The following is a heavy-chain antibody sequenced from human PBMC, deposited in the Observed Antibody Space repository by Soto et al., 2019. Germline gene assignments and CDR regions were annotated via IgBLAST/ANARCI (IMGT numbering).Heavy chain of an antibody. D-gene: IGHD2-15*01. V-gene: IGHV4-39*01. CDR2: MYSTGST. J-gene: IGHJ5*02. CDR1: GDSIGSVKYH. CDR3: ARRPVRGGNSGVGFDP. Sequence: QVRLQESGPGLVKPSETLSLTCTVSGDSIGSVKYHWGWIRQSPGKGLEWIGSMYSTGSTQYNPSLKSRGTMSVDTSTNQFSLKLRSVAAADTAIYYCARRPVRGGNSGVGFDPWGQGTLVTVSS.